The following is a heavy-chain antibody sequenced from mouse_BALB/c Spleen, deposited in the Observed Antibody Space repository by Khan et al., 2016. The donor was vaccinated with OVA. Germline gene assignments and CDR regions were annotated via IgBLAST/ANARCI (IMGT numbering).Heavy chain of an antibody. CDR2: INTYTGEP. V-gene: IGHV9-3-1*01. CDR1: GYSFTNYG. Sequence: QVRLQQSGPELKKPGETVKISCKASGYSFTNYGINWVKQSPGKALKWMGWINTYTGEPTYADDFKGRFAFSLETSANTAYLQINILKKEDTATYFCARAPYCSYTLDYWGQGTSVTVSS. CDR3: ARAPYCSYTLDY. J-gene: IGHJ4*01. D-gene: IGHD2-10*01.